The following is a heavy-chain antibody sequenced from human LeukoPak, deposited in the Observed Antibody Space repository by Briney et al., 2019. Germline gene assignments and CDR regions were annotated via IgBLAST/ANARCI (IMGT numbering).Heavy chain of an antibody. J-gene: IGHJ5*02. Sequence: NPSETLSLTCTVSGGSISSYYWSWIRQPPGKGLEWIGYIYYSGSTNYNPSLKSRVTISVGTSKNQFSLKLSSVTAADTAVYYCARRAVAVAGTVNWFDPWGQGTLVTVSS. CDR3: ARRAVAVAGTVNWFDP. D-gene: IGHD6-19*01. CDR1: GGSISSYY. V-gene: IGHV4-59*08. CDR2: IYYSGST.